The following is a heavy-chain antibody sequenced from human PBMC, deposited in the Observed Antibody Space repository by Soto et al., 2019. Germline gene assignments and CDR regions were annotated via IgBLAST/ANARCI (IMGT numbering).Heavy chain of an antibody. Sequence: SETLSLTCTVSGGSISSDDYSWDWIRQPPGKGLEWIGSIYYSGSTYYNPSLRSRVTISVDTSKNHFSLTLSSVTAADTSVYYCGRGHGYSYGGKIDSWGQGTLVNLSS. J-gene: IGHJ5*01. CDR2: IYYSGST. CDR1: GGSISSDDYS. D-gene: IGHD5-18*01. V-gene: IGHV4-39*02. CDR3: GRGHGYSYGGKIDS.